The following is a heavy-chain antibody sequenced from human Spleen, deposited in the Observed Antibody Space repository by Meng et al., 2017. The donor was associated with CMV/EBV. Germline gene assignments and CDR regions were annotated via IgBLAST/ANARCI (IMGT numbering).Heavy chain of an antibody. Sequence: GESLKISCAASGFTFSDYTITWVRQAPGKGLEWVSSISSSNTFIFYADSVRGRFTISRDNAKNSLNLQMNSLRVEDMAVYYCARGQYADYWGQGALVTVSS. CDR3: ARGQYADY. J-gene: IGHJ4*02. CDR1: GFTFSDYT. V-gene: IGHV3-21*01. CDR2: ISSSNTFI.